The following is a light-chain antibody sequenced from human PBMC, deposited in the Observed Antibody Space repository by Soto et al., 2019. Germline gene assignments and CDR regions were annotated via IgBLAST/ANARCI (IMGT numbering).Light chain of an antibody. J-gene: IGKJ4*01. CDR3: QQLNSFPLT. V-gene: IGKV3D-15*01. Sequence: TKCAIKVTESPGERATLSCRASQSISSYLAWYQQKPGQAPRLLISGASNWATGIPDGFSGSGSVTDFTLTISRLQPEDCATYYCQQLNSFPLTFGGGTKVDIK. CDR1: QSISSY. CDR2: GAS.